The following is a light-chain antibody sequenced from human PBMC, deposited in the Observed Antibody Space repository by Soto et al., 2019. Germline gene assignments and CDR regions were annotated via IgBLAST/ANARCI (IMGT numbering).Light chain of an antibody. V-gene: IGKV3-20*01. CDR1: QSVSSSY. J-gene: IGKJ3*01. CDR3: QQYGSSPHIT. CDR2: GAS. Sequence: EIVLTQSPGTLSLSPGERATLSCRASQSVSSSYLAWYQQKPGQAPRLLIYGASSRATGIPDRFSGSGSGTDFTITISRLEPEDFAVYYCQQYGSSPHITFGPGTKVDIK.